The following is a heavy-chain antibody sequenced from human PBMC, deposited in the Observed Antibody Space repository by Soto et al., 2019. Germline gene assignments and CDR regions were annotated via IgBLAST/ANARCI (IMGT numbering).Heavy chain of an antibody. CDR1: GFTFNNYG. D-gene: IGHD5-12*01. CDR3: AKDPRGDGYQFDY. Sequence: QVQLVESGGGVVQPGRSLRLSCAASGFTFNNYGMHWVRQAPGKGLEWVAVISYDGINKYYADSVKGRFNISRDNSKNTLYLQMNSLRAEDTAVYHCAKDPRGDGYQFDYWGQGTLVTVSS. CDR2: ISYDGINK. J-gene: IGHJ4*02. V-gene: IGHV3-30*18.